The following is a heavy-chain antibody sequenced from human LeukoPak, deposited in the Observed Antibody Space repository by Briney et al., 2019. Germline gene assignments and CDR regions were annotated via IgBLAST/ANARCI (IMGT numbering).Heavy chain of an antibody. Sequence: GSSVKVSCTASGGTFSSYTISWVRQARGQGLEWMGRIIPILGIANYAQKFQGRVTITADKSTSTAYMELSSLRSEDTAVYYYAREATVYFDYWGQGTLVTVSS. V-gene: IGHV1-69*04. D-gene: IGHD4-17*01. J-gene: IGHJ4*02. CDR2: IIPILGIA. CDR1: GGTFSSYT. CDR3: AREATVYFDY.